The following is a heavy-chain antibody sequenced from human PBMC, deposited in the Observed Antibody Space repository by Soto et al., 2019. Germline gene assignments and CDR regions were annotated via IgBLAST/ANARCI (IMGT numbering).Heavy chain of an antibody. J-gene: IGHJ6*02. V-gene: IGHV1-2*04. CDR3: ARTFLGAAACTERRNYYYYGMDV. D-gene: IGHD6-13*01. CDR1: GYTFTGYY. Sequence: ASVKVSCKASGYTFTGYYMHWVRQAPGQGLEWMGWINPNSGGTNYAQKFQGWVTMTRDTSISTAYMELSRLRSDDTAVYYCARTFLGAAACTERRNYYYYGMDVWGQGTTVTVSS. CDR2: INPNSGGT.